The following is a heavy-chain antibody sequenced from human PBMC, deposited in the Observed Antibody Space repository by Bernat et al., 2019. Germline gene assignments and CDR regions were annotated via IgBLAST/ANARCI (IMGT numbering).Heavy chain of an antibody. D-gene: IGHD3-9*01. Sequence: EVQLVESGGGLVQPGGSLRLSCPASGFTFRSYWMTWVRQAPGKGLEWVANIKEDGSEKYYVDSVKGRFTFSRDNAKNSLYLQMDSLRADDTAVYYCARGVRYLDWLSHLDYWGQGTLVTVSS. V-gene: IGHV3-7*03. CDR3: ARGVRYLDWLSHLDY. CDR1: GFTFRSYW. J-gene: IGHJ4*02. CDR2: IKEDGSEK.